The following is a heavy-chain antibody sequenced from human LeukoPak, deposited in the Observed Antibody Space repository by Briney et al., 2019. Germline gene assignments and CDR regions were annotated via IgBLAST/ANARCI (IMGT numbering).Heavy chain of an antibody. V-gene: IGHV3-23*01. CDR1: GFTFSSYA. D-gene: IGHD3-9*01. J-gene: IGHJ4*02. CDR3: AKQRGNTGSYDNRPY. Sequence: GGSLRLSCAASGFTFSSYAMSWVRQAPGKGLVWVSSISGSGAATYYADSVKGRFTISRDNSRNTLYLQLSSLRAEDTAIYYCAKQRGNTGSYDNRPYWGQGTLVTVSS. CDR2: ISGSGAAT.